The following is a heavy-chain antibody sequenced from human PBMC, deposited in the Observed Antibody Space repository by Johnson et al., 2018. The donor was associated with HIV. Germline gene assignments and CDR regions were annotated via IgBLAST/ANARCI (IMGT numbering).Heavy chain of an antibody. CDR2: INWDGDST. CDR3: AKDIWDRAYCGGDCYILSAFDI. CDR1: RFTFDDYA. D-gene: IGHD2-21*01. V-gene: IGHV3-43D*03. J-gene: IGHJ3*02. Sequence: VQLVESGGGVVRPGGSLRLSCETSRFTFDDYAMHWVRQAPGKGLEWVSLINWDGDSTYYADSVKGRFTISRDNAKNSLYLQMNSLRAEDTALYYCAKDIWDRAYCGGDCYILSAFDIWGQGTMVTVSS.